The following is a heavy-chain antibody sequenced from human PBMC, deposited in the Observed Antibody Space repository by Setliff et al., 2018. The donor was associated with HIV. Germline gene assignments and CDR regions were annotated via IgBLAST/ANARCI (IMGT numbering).Heavy chain of an antibody. V-gene: IGHV4-31*03. CDR2: IYYSGST. D-gene: IGHD3-22*01. J-gene: IGHJ5*02. CDR3: ARGLPSYYYETSGSLGWFDP. CDR1: GVSINTDNFY. Sequence: PSETLSLTCNVSGVSINTDNFYWSWIRQHPGKGLEWIGYIYYSGSTYYNPSLKSRLTISLDTSKNQFSLKLRSVTAADTAVYYCARGLPSYYYETSGSLGWFDPWGQGTLVTVSS.